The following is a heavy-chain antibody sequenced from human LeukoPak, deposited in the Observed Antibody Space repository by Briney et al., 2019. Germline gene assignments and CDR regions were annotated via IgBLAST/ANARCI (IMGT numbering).Heavy chain of an antibody. D-gene: IGHD6-13*01. CDR1: GYTFTSYY. CDR3: ARDGIAAAGSRWFDP. Sequence: ASVKVSCKASGYTFTSYYMHWVRQAPGQGLEWMGIINPSGGSTSYAQKFQGRVTMTRDTSTSTVHMELSSLRSEDTAVYYCARDGIAAAGSRWFDPWGQGTLVTVSS. V-gene: IGHV1-46*01. CDR2: INPSGGST. J-gene: IGHJ5*02.